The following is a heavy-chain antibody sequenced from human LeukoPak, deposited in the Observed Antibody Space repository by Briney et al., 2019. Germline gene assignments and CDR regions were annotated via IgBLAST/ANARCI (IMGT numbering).Heavy chain of an antibody. CDR2: INPIFGTA. CDR1: GGTFSSYA. Sequence: SSVKVSCKASGGTFSSYAINWVRQAPGQGLEWMGGINPIFGTANYAQKFQDRVTITTDESTSTAYMELSSLRSEDTAVYYCAIGLVFGGVIVRPKPLWGQGTLVTVSS. D-gene: IGHD3-16*02. CDR3: AIGLVFGGVIVRPKPL. V-gene: IGHV1-69*05. J-gene: IGHJ4*02.